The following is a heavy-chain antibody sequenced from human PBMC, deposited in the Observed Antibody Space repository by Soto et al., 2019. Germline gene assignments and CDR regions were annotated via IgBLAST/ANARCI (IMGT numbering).Heavy chain of an antibody. CDR1: GGTFSSYA. J-gene: IGHJ4*02. D-gene: IGHD5-12*01. CDR2: IIPIFGTA. Sequence: QVQLVQSGAEVKKPGSSVKVSCKASGGTFSSYAISWVRQAPGQGLEWMGGIIPIFGTANYAQKFQGRVTITADESTSTAYMELSSLRSEDTAVYDCARGRDIVATRAQPYGYSYGLDYWGQGTLVTVSS. CDR3: ARGRDIVATRAQPYGYSYGLDY. V-gene: IGHV1-69*12.